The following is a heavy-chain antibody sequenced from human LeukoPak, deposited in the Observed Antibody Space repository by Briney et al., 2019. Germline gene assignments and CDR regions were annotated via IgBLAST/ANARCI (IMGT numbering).Heavy chain of an antibody. CDR2: ISSSGSYI. V-gene: IGHV3-21*01. CDR3: ARTYYDFWSGSVDY. Sequence: GGSLRLSCAASGFTFSSYSMNWVRQAPGKGLEWVSSISSSGSYIYYADSVKGRFTISRDNAKNSLYLQMNSLRAEDTAVYYCARTYYDFWSGSVDYWGQGTLVTVSS. J-gene: IGHJ4*02. CDR1: GFTFSSYS. D-gene: IGHD3-3*01.